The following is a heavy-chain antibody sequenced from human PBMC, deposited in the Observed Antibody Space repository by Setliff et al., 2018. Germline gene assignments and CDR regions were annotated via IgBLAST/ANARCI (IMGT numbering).Heavy chain of an antibody. CDR2: TIPMFGTT. V-gene: IGHV1-69*05. D-gene: IGHD2-8*01. Sequence: SVKVSCKASGATFSSHGISWVRQAPGQGLEWMGGTIPMFGTTEYAQKFQGRLTIITDESTNTAFMQLSSLTSGDTAVYYCAGERGVVLDANNYYYYMDVWGKGTAVTVS. CDR3: AGERGVVLDANNYYYYMDV. J-gene: IGHJ6*03. CDR1: GATFSSHG.